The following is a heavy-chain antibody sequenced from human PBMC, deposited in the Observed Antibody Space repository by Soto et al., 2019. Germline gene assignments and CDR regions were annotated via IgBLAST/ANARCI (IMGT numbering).Heavy chain of an antibody. CDR1: GCSFTSYW. CDR2: IDPSDSYT. Sequence: GESLKISCKGSGCSFTSYWISWIRQMPGKGLEWMGRIDPSDSYTNYRPSFQGHVTISADKSISTAYLQWSSLKASDTAMYYCARSGRYYYYYGMDVWGQGTTVTVSS. CDR3: ARSGRYYYYYGMDV. V-gene: IGHV5-10-1*01. D-gene: IGHD1-26*01. J-gene: IGHJ6*02.